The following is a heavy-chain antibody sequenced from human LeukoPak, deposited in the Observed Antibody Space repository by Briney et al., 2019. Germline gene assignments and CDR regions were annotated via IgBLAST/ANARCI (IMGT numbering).Heavy chain of an antibody. D-gene: IGHD6-6*01. CDR2: IYYSGST. Sequence: SETLSLTCTVSGGSISSYYWSWIRQPPGKGLEWIGYIYYSGSTNYNPSLKSRVTISVDTSKNQFSLKLSSVTAADTAVYYCARSSSSFDFDYWGQGTLVTASS. V-gene: IGHV4-59*01. J-gene: IGHJ4*02. CDR3: ARSSSSFDFDY. CDR1: GGSISSYY.